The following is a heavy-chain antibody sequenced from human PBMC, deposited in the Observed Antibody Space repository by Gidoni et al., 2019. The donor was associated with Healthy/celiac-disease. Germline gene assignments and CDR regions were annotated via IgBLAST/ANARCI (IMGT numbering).Heavy chain of an antibody. V-gene: IGHV2-26*01. CDR2: IFSNDEK. J-gene: IGHJ5*02. D-gene: IGHD3-3*01. CDR3: ARISGYDFWSGSFDP. CDR1: GFSLSNARMG. Sequence: QVTLKESGPVLVKPTETLTLTCTASGFSLSNARMGVSWIRQPPGKALEWLAHIFSNDEKSYSTSLKSRLTISKDTSKSQVVLTMTNMDPADTATYYCARISGYDFWSGSFDPWGQGTLVTVSS.